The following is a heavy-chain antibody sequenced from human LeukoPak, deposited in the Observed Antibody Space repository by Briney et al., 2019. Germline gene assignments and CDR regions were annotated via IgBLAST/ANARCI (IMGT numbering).Heavy chain of an antibody. Sequence: GGSLRLSCAASGFTFSRYSMNWVRQAPGKGLEWVSVIYSGGSTYYADSVKGRFTISRDNSKNTLYLQMNSLRAEDTAVYYCARTFRGYFDYWGQGTLVTVSS. CDR2: IYSGGST. J-gene: IGHJ4*02. V-gene: IGHV3-53*01. D-gene: IGHD3-10*01. CDR3: ARTFRGYFDY. CDR1: GFTFSRYS.